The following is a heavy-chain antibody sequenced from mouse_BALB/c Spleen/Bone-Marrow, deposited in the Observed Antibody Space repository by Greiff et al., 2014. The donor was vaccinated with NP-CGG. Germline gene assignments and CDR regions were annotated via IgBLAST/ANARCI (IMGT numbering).Heavy chain of an antibody. CDR1: GFNIKDTY. J-gene: IGHJ1*01. V-gene: IGHV14-3*02. CDR2: IDPANGNT. Sequence: EVKLEESGAELVKPGASVKLSCTASGFNIKDTYMHWVKQRPEQGLEWIGRIDPANGNTKYDPKFQGKATITADTSPNTAYLQLSSLTSEDTAVYYCATMITDWYFDVWGAGTTVTVSS. D-gene: IGHD2-4*01. CDR3: ATMITDWYFDV.